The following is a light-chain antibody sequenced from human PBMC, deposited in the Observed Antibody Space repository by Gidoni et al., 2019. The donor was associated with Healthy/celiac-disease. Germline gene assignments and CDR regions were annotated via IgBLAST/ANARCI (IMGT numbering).Light chain of an antibody. V-gene: IGKV1-5*01. CDR1: QSISSQ. J-gene: IGKJ3*01. CDR2: KAS. Sequence: DIQMTQSPSTLSVSVGDRVTISCRASQSISSQLAWYQQKPGQAPKLLIYKASSLASGIPSRFSGSGSGTEFTLTISSLQSDDFAIYYCQQYNSYSPDTFGHGTKVDIK. CDR3: QQYNSYSPDT.